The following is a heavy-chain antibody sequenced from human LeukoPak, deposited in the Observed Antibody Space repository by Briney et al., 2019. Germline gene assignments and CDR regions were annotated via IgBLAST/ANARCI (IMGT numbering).Heavy chain of an antibody. Sequence: PRGSLRLSCAASGFTFSSNAMSWVRQAPGKGLEWVSGISGSGASTYYADSVKGRFTISRDNSKNALYLQMNSLRAEDTAVYYCANKNGGNNAFDIWGQGTMVTVSS. CDR3: ANKNGGNNAFDI. J-gene: IGHJ3*02. V-gene: IGHV3-23*01. CDR1: GFTFSSNA. D-gene: IGHD3-10*01. CDR2: ISGSGAST.